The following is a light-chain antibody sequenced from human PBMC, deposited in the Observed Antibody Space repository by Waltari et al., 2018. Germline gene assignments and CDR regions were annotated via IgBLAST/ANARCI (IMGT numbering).Light chain of an antibody. CDR3: QQYDNYWT. J-gene: IGKJ1*01. CDR2: KAS. Sequence: DIQMTQSPSTLSASVGDRVTITCRASQSISSWLAWYQQKPGKATKLLIYKASSLESEVPSRFSGSGSGTKFTLTISSLQPDEFATYYCQQYDNYWTFGQGTKVEIK. CDR1: QSISSW. V-gene: IGKV1-5*03.